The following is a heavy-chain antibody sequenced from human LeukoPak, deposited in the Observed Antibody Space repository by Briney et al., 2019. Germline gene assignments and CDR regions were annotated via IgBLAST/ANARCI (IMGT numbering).Heavy chain of an antibody. D-gene: IGHD2-2*01. J-gene: IGHJ4*02. Sequence: SETLSLTCTVSGRSISSYYWSWIRQPAGKGLECIGRIYTSGSTNYNPSLKRRVHLSVDTSKNQFSLKLSSVTAADTAVYYCARSRGYCSSTSCYAEDYFDYWGQGTMVTVSS. CDR3: ARSRGYCSSTSCYAEDYFDY. V-gene: IGHV4-4*07. CDR2: IYTSGST. CDR1: GRSISSYY.